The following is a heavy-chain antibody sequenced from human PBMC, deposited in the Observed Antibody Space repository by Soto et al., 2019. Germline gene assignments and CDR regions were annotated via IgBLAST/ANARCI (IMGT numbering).Heavy chain of an antibody. V-gene: IGHV3-48*02. CDR1: GFNFSGYA. J-gene: IGHJ4*02. CDR3: ARGVLDY. Sequence: VQLVESGGGLAQPGGSLRLSCGGSGFNFSGYAMDWVRQAAGKGLEWVSYISSRSSGINYADSVKGRFTISRDNWKRSLYLQMNSLKDDDTGIYYCARGVLDYWGQGALVTVSS. CDR2: ISSRSSGI. D-gene: IGHD2-8*02.